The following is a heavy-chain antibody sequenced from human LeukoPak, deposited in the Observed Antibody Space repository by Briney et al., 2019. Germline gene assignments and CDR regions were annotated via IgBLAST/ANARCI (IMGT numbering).Heavy chain of an antibody. D-gene: IGHD6-13*01. CDR2: ISSSSSYI. CDR3: ARGYSSSWYFFDY. CDR1: GFTFSSYS. J-gene: IGHJ4*02. Sequence: LGGSLRLSCEASGFTFSSYSMNWFRQAPGKGLKWVLSISSSSSYIYYADSVKGRFTISRDNAKNSLYLQMNSLRAEDTAVYYCARGYSSSWYFFDYWGQGTLVTVSS. V-gene: IGHV3-21*01.